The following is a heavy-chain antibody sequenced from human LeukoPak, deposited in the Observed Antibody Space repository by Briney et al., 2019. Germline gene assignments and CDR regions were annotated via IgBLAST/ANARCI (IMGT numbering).Heavy chain of an antibody. CDR3: ARESYDISTGYYNQFDY. CDR1: GGSISSHY. CDR2: IYYSGST. Sequence: SSETLSLTCTVSGGSISSHYWSWIRQPPGKGLEWIGYIYYSGSTNYNPSLKSRVTISVDTSKNQFSLKLSSVTAADTAVYYCARESYDISTGYYNQFDYWGQGTLVTVSS. D-gene: IGHD3-9*01. J-gene: IGHJ4*02. V-gene: IGHV4-59*11.